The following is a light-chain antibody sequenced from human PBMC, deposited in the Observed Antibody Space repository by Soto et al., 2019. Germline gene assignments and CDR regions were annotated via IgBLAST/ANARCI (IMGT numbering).Light chain of an antibody. V-gene: IGKV1-27*01. CDR3: QKYKSYLYT. Sequence: DIQMTQSPSSLSARVGDRVTITCRASQGISDYLAWYQQKPGKVPRLLIYAASTLQSGVPSRFSGSGSGTDFTLTISSLQPEDVATYYCQKYKSYLYTFGQGTKLEIK. CDR2: AAS. J-gene: IGKJ2*01. CDR1: QGISDY.